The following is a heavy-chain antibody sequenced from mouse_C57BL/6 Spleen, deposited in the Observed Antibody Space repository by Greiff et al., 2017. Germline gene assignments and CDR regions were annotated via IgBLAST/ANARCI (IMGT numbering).Heavy chain of an antibody. CDR3: ARELPYYGSSPYWYFDV. D-gene: IGHD1-1*01. CDR2: ISYDGSN. V-gene: IGHV3-6*01. Sequence: ESGPGLVKPSQSLSLTCSVTGYSITSGYYWNWIRQFPGNKLEWMGYISYDGSNNYNPSLKNRISITRDTSKNQFFLKLNSVTTEDTATYYCARELPYYGSSPYWYFDVWGTGTTVTVSS. J-gene: IGHJ1*03. CDR1: GYSITSGYY.